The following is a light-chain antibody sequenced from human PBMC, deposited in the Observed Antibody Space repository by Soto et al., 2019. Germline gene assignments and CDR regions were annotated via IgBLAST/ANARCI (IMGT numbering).Light chain of an antibody. CDR3: QLRNSWPLT. V-gene: IGKV3-11*01. CDR2: DAS. J-gene: IGKJ4*01. Sequence: EIVLTQSPATLSLSPGEIATLSCRASQDVGGYLAWYQQKPGQAPRLLISDASNRAAGIPARFSGIGSGTDFTLTISSLEPEDFAVYYCQLRNSWPLTFGGGTKVEIK. CDR1: QDVGGY.